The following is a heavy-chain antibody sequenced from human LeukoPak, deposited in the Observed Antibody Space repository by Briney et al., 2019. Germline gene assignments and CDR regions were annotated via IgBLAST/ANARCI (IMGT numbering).Heavy chain of an antibody. D-gene: IGHD6-19*01. Sequence: PSQTLSLTCAISGDSVSSNSAAWNWIRQSPSRGLEWLGRTYYRSKWYNDYAVSVKSRITINPDTSKNQFSLQLNSATPEDTAVYYCARDEWLVRGGGFDYWGQGTLVTVSS. V-gene: IGHV6-1*01. CDR2: TYYRSKWYN. CDR1: GDSVSSNSAA. J-gene: IGHJ4*02. CDR3: ARDEWLVRGGGFDY.